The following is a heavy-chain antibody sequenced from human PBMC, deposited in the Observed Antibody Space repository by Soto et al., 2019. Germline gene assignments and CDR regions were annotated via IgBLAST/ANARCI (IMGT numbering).Heavy chain of an antibody. J-gene: IGHJ5*02. CDR2: IYYSGST. Sequence: QVQLQESGPGLVKPSQTLSLTCTVSGGSISSGGYYWSWIRQHPGKGLEWIGYIYYSGSTYYNPYLKSRVTISVDTSKNQFSLKLSSVTAADTAVYYCAREYATSWGYNSFDPWGQGTLVTVSS. V-gene: IGHV4-31*03. CDR1: GGSISSGGYY. CDR3: AREYATSWGYNSFDP. D-gene: IGHD2-2*01.